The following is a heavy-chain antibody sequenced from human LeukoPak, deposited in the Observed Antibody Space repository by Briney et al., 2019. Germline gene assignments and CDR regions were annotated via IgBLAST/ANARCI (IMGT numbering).Heavy chain of an antibody. CDR3: ARVGGKWPSIAAAGEGWFDP. D-gene: IGHD6-13*01. CDR2: IYYSGIT. V-gene: IGHV4-39*07. CDR1: GGSVSRSTYY. Sequence: SETLSLTCTVSGGSVSRSTYYWGWIRQPPGKGLEWIGSIYYSGITYYNPSLKSRVTISVDTSKNQFSLKLSSVTAADTAVYYCARVGGKWPSIAAAGEGWFDPWGQGTLVTVSS. J-gene: IGHJ5*02.